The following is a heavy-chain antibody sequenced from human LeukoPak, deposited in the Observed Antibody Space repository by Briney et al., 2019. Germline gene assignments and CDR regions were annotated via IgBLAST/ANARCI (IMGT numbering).Heavy chain of an antibody. CDR2: ISYDGSNK. V-gene: IGHV3-30-3*01. D-gene: IGHD2-21*02. CDR3: ARDQPTYCGGGCYSKHFDY. Sequence: PGRSLRLSCAASGFTFSSYAMHWVRQAPGKGLEWVAVISYDGSNKYYADSVKGRFTISRDNSKNTLYLQMNSLRAEDTAVYYCARDQPTYCGGGCYSKHFDYWGQGTLVTVSS. J-gene: IGHJ4*02. CDR1: GFTFSSYA.